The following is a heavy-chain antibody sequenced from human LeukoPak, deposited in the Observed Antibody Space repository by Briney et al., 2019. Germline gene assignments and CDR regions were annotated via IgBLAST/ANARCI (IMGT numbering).Heavy chain of an antibody. V-gene: IGHV1-18*01. Sequence: ASVKVSCKASIYTFNNYGFNWVRQAPGQGLEWMGWISAYNGNTDYAQKFQGRVTMTTDTSMSTVYMDLRSLRSDDTAVYFCARDLYRSVPRPTIFDYWGQGTLVTVSS. CDR2: ISAYNGNT. CDR3: ARDLYRSVPRPTIFDY. CDR1: IYTFNNYG. D-gene: IGHD6-6*01. J-gene: IGHJ4*02.